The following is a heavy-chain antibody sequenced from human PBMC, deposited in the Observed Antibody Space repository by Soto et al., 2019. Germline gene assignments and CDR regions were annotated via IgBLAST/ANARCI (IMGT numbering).Heavy chain of an antibody. CDR3: ARRESGGRRHACGV. J-gene: IGHJ3*01. CDR2: IDATDSFP. D-gene: IGHD2-15*01. Sequence: PGESLKISCKASGYKFTTFWLNCVRQTPGKSLEWLGRIDATDSFPNYSPPFEGHVTVSVYRCIRTACLQWCSLQASYSAISYCARRESGGRRHACGVWGEGRKVTDS. CDR1: GYKFTTFW. V-gene: IGHV5-10-1*01.